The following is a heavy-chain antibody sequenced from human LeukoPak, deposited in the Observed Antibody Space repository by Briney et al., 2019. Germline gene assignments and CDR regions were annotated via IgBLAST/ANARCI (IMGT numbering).Heavy chain of an antibody. J-gene: IGHJ6*02. CDR2: IYYSGST. Sequence: KPSETLSLTCTVSGGSISSYYWSWIRQPPGKGLEWIGYIYYSGSTNYNPSLKSRVTISVDTSKNQFSLKLSSVTAADTAVYYCARDLSSHERHRSYYGMDVWGQGTTVTVSS. V-gene: IGHV4-59*01. CDR1: GGSISSYY. CDR3: ARDLSSHERHRSYYGMDV.